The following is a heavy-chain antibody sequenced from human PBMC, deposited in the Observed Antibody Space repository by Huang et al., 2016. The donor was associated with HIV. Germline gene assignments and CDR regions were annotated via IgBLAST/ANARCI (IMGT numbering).Heavy chain of an antibody. Sequence: VQLQESGPGLVKPSQTLSLSCNVSGASIASGSYFWNWIRQPAGGGLEWIGHIYTTGSTANNPSPKSRVAGSSDTSKNQFSLSRRSVTAADTAVYFCARGRVTSSGVVQSYDYWGQGSLVTVSS. D-gene: IGHD3-3*01. CDR2: IYTTGST. CDR3: ARGRVTSSGVVQSYDY. J-gene: IGHJ4*02. CDR1: GASIASGSYF. V-gene: IGHV4-61*09.